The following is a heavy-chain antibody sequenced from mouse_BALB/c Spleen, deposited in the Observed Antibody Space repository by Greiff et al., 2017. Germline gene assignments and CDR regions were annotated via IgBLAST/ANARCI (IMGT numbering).Heavy chain of an antibody. D-gene: IGHD4-1*01. CDR3: ARGDWESYFDY. V-gene: IGHV1S29*02. Sequence: VQLQQSGPELVKPGASVKISCKASGYTFTDYNMHWVKQSHGKSLEWIGYIYPYNGGTGYNQKFKSKATLTVDNSSSTAYMELRSLTSEDSAVYYCARGDWESYFDYWGQGTTLTVSS. J-gene: IGHJ2*01. CDR2: IYPYNGGT. CDR1: GYTFTDYN.